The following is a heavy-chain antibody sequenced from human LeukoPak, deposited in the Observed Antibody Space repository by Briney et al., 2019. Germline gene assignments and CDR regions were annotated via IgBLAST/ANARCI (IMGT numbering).Heavy chain of an antibody. CDR2: ISSSDSTI. D-gene: IGHD3-22*01. Sequence: SGGSLRPSCAASGFTFSSYSMNWVRQAPGKGLEWVSYISSSDSTIYYAESVKGRFTISRDNAKNSLYLQMNSLRAEDTAVYYCARVLHRRNYDSSVYYGYWGQGTLVTVSS. V-gene: IGHV3-48*01. CDR3: ARVLHRRNYDSSVYYGY. CDR1: GFTFSSYS. J-gene: IGHJ4*02.